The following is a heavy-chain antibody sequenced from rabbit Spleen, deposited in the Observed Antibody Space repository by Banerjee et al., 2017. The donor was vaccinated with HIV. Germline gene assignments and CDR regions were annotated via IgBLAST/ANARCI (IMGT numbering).Heavy chain of an antibody. CDR2: IFSSITIT. Sequence: QEQLEESGGDLVKPEGSLTLTCTASGFSFSSSYYMYWVRQAPGKGLEWIGCIFSSITITWYASWAKGRFTISKTSSTTVTLQMTSLTDADTATYFCARGGYGGHIYAMGLWGPGTLVTVS. V-gene: IGHV1S45*01. D-gene: IGHD4-2*01. CDR3: ARGGYGGHIYAMGL. J-gene: IGHJ4*01. CDR1: GFSFSSSYY.